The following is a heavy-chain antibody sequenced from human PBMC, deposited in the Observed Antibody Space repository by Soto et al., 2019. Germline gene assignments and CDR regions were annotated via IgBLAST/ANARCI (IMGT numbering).Heavy chain of an antibody. CDR3: ARDRVVVSATAYYYYGMDL. V-gene: IGHV3-21*01. Sequence: GGSLRLSCAASGFTFSSYSMNWVRQAPGKGLEWVSSISSSSSYIYYADSVKGRFTISRDNAKNSLYLQMNSLRAEDTAVYYCARDRVVVSATAYYYYGMDLCGQVTT. CDR1: GFTFSSYS. D-gene: IGHD2-15*01. CDR2: ISSSSSYI. J-gene: IGHJ6*02.